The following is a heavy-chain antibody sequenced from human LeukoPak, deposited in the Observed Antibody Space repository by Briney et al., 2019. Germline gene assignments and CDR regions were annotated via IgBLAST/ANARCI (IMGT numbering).Heavy chain of an antibody. Sequence: PSESLSLTCTVSGGSLGSYYWSWLRQSPGRGLEWIGYVSYTGISDYNPSLKRRVTISIDTSKDQFSLKLTSVTAADTASYYCATTGGYSYGTFDYWGQGIPVTVSS. CDR1: GGSLGSYY. CDR3: ATTGGYSYGTFDY. D-gene: IGHD5-18*01. V-gene: IGHV4-59*08. CDR2: VSYTGIS. J-gene: IGHJ4*02.